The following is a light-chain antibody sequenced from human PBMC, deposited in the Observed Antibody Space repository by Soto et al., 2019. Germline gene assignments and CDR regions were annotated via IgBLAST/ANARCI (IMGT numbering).Light chain of an antibody. CDR3: QQYGSSST. Sequence: IMLTHSQGTLSLSGSDRNTLXCRASQSVSSSYLAWYQQKPGQAPRLLIYGASSRATGIPDRFSGSGSGTDFTLTISRLEPEDFAVYYCQQYGSSSTFGGGTKVDIK. CDR1: QSVSSSY. CDR2: GAS. J-gene: IGKJ4*01. V-gene: IGKV3-20*01.